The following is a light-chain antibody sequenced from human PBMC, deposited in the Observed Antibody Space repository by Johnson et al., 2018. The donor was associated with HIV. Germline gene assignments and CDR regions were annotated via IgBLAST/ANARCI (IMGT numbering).Light chain of an antibody. J-gene: IGLJ1*01. CDR1: SSNIGNNY. V-gene: IGLV1-51*01. CDR2: DNN. Sequence: QSVLTQPPSVSAAPGQKVTISCSGSSSNIGNNYVSWYQQLPGTAPKLLIYDNNKRPSGIPDRFSGSKSGTSATLGITGLQIGDEADYYCGRWDSSLSAYFFGTGTKVTGL. CDR3: GRWDSSLSAYF.